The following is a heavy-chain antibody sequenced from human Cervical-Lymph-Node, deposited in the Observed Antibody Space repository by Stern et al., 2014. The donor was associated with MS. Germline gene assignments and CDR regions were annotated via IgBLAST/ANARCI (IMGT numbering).Heavy chain of an antibody. J-gene: IGHJ4*02. CDR3: ANRDMGYTYGRHDY. CDR1: GGTFNNHV. Sequence: QVQLVQSGAEVKKPGSSVKVSCKASGGTFNNHVISWVRQARGQGLEWMGGIIPMFGTPNYARKFQGRVTIIADKSTSTVHMVLSNLNDEDTAIYYCANRDMGYTYGRHDYWGQGTPVTVS. CDR2: IIPMFGTP. D-gene: IGHD5-12*01. V-gene: IGHV1-69*06.